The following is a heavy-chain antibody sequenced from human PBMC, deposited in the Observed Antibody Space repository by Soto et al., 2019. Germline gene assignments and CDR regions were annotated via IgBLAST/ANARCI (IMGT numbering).Heavy chain of an antibody. J-gene: IGHJ4*02. CDR3: ARAPGGPGIAEY. Sequence: KFQGRVTITRDTSASTAYMELSSLRSEDTAVYYCARAPGGPGIAEYWGQGPLVTVSS. V-gene: IGHV1-3*01. D-gene: IGHD6-13*01.